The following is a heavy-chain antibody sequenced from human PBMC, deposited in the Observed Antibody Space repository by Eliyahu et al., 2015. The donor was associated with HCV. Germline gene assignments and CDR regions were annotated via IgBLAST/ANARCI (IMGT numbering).Heavy chain of an antibody. J-gene: IGHJ5*02. CDR2: IHYSGGX. CDR1: GGSIPTXY. Sequence: QVQLQESGPGLVKPSETLSLPCTVXGGSIPTXYWSWIRQPPGKGLEGVGDIHYSGGXNYNPSLKSRVTISVDTXKNXFSLNLTSVTAADTAVYYCASGGGGIAVAGTGGWFDPWGQGTLVTVSS. V-gene: IGHV4-59*01. CDR3: ASGGGGIAVAGTGGWFDP. D-gene: IGHD6-19*01.